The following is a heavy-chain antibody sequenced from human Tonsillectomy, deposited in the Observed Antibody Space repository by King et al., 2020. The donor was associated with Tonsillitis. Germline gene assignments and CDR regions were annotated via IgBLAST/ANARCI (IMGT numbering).Heavy chain of an antibody. J-gene: IGHJ4*02. D-gene: IGHD2-2*01. CDR2: IDPSDSYT. CDR1: GYSFTSYW. Sequence: QLVQSGAEVKKPGESLRISCQGSGYSFTSYWISWVRQMPGKGLEWMGRIDPSDSYTYYIPSFQGHDTISADKSITTAYLQWSSLKSADTAMYYCARRDCRSTSCYFDYWGQGTLVTVSS. CDR3: ARRDCRSTSCYFDY. V-gene: IGHV5-10-1*01.